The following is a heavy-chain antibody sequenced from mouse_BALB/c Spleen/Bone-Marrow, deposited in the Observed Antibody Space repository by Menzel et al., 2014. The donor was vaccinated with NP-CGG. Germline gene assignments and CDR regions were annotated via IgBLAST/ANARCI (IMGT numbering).Heavy chain of an antibody. J-gene: IGHJ3*01. CDR1: GFSLTSSG. D-gene: IGHD2-3*01. CDR3: ARNNGGYYTWFAY. Sequence: QVQLQQSGPGLVQPSQSLSITCTVSGFSLTSSGVQLVRQPSGKGLECLRVIWSGGSTDYNVAFISRLSITKYNYKSQVFFKMNSLQANDTAIYYCARNNGGYYTWFAYWGQGTLVTVS. V-gene: IGHV2-2*02. CDR2: IWSGGST.